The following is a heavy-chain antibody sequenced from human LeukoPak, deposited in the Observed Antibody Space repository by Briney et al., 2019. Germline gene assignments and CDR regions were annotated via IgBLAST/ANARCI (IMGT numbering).Heavy chain of an antibody. V-gene: IGHV1-8*02. CDR1: GYTFTSYG. Sequence: ASVKVSCKASGYTFTSYGISWVRQATGQGLEWMGWMDPNSGNTGYAQKFQGRVTMTRNTSISTAYMELSSLRSEDTAVYYCARGKWTSYSGTNHRALRYWGQGTLVTVSS. CDR2: MDPNSGNT. J-gene: IGHJ4*02. D-gene: IGHD1-26*01. CDR3: ARGKWTSYSGTNHRALRY.